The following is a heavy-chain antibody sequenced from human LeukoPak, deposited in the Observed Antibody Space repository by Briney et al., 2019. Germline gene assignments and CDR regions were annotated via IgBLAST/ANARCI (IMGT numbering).Heavy chain of an antibody. J-gene: IGHJ3*02. Sequence: GGSLRLSCAASGFTLRAHAMSWVRQAPGKGLEWVGRIKSKTDGGTTDYAAPVKGRFTVSRDDSKNTLYLQMNSLKTEDTAVYYCTTDALYGIWGQGTMVTVSS. CDR2: IKSKTDGGTT. V-gene: IGHV3-15*01. D-gene: IGHD4-17*01. CDR3: TTDALYGI. CDR1: GFTLRAHA.